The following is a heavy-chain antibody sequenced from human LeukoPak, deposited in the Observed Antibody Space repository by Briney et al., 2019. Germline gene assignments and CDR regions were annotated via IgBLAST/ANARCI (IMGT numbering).Heavy chain of an antibody. CDR1: GYTFTGYY. Sequence: GASVKVSCKASGYTFTGYYMHWVRQAPGQGLEWMGWIIPNSGGTHYAQKFQGRVTMTRDTSISTAYMELSRLRSDDTAVYYCARGARDGYKYWGQGTLVTVSS. V-gene: IGHV1-2*02. J-gene: IGHJ4*02. D-gene: IGHD5-24*01. CDR2: IIPNSGGT. CDR3: ARGARDGYKY.